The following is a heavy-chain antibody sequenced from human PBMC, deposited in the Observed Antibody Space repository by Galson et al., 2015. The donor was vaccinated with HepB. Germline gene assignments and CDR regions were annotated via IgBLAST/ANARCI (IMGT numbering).Heavy chain of an antibody. J-gene: IGHJ6*03. Sequence: SLRLSCAASGFTFSSYWMSWVRQAPGKGLEWVANIKQDGSEKYYVDSVKGRFTISRDNAKNSLYLQMNSLRAEDTAVYYCAREGEAVVPAAFIDYYYYMDVWGKGTTVTVSS. D-gene: IGHD2-2*01. CDR3: AREGEAVVPAAFIDYYYYMDV. CDR1: GFTFSSYW. V-gene: IGHV3-7*03. CDR2: IKQDGSEK.